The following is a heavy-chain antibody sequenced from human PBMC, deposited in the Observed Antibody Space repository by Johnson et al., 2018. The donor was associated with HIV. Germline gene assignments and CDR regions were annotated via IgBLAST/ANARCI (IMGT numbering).Heavy chain of an antibody. Sequence: VQLVESGGGLVQPGGSLRLSCAASGFTFSMYAMHWVRQAPGKGLEYVSAISSNGGSTYYADSVKGRFTISRDNSKNTLYLQMNSLRAEDTAVYYCPVDTEAFDIWGQGTMVTVSS. V-gene: IGHV3-64*04. CDR2: ISSNGGST. CDR1: GFTFSMYA. CDR3: PVDTEAFDI. D-gene: IGHD1-14*01. J-gene: IGHJ3*02.